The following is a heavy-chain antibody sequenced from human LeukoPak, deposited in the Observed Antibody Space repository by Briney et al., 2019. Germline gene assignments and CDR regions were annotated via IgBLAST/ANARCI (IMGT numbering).Heavy chain of an antibody. V-gene: IGHV1-69*13. CDR3: ARERSYDSSAKYRPRFDY. Sequence: SVKVSCKASGGTFSSYAISWVRQAPGQGLEWMGGIIPIFGTANYAQKFQGRVTITADESTSTAYMELSSLRSEDTAVYYCARERSYDSSAKYRPRFDYWGQGTLVTVSS. D-gene: IGHD3-22*01. J-gene: IGHJ4*02. CDR2: IIPIFGTA. CDR1: GGTFSSYA.